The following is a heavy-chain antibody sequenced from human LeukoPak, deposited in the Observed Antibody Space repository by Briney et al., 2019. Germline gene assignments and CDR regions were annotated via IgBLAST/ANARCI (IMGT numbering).Heavy chain of an antibody. J-gene: IGHJ4*02. CDR3: ARRSGSYPGY. V-gene: IGHV3-23*01. Sequence: GGSLRLSCAASGFTFSSYAMSWVRQAPGKGLEWVSAISGSGGSTYYADSVKGRFTISGDNSKNTLYLQMNSLRAEDTAVYYCARRSGSYPGYWGQGTLVTVSS. CDR1: GFTFSSYA. CDR2: ISGSGGST. D-gene: IGHD1-26*01.